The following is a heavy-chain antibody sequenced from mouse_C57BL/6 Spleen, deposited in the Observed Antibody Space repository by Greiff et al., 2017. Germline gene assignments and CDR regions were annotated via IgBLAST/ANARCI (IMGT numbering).Heavy chain of an antibody. Sequence: VQLQQPGAELVMPGASVKLSCKASGYTFTSYWMHWVKQRPGQGLEWIGEIDPSDSYTNYNQKFKGKSTLTVDKSSSTAYMQLSSLTSEDSAVYYCARAYYDYDGSYWYFDVWGTGTTVTVSS. CDR3: ARAYYDYDGSYWYFDV. CDR1: GYTFTSYW. J-gene: IGHJ1*03. CDR2: IDPSDSYT. V-gene: IGHV1-69*01. D-gene: IGHD2-4*01.